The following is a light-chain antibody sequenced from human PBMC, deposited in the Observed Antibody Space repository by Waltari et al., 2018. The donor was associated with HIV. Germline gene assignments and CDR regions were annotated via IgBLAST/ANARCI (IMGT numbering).Light chain of an antibody. CDR2: EVR. CDR1: SSDVGGYNF. CDR3: SSYTSSSTLV. V-gene: IGLV2-14*01. Sequence: QSALTQPASVSGSPGQSITISCPGTSSDVGGYNFVSWFQHHPGKAPKVMIYEVRNRPSGVSNRFSGSKSGNTAALTISGLQAEDEADYYCSSYTSSSTLVFGGGTKLTVL. J-gene: IGLJ2*01.